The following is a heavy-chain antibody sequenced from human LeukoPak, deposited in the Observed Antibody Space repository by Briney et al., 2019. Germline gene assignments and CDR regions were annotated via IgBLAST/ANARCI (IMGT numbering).Heavy chain of an antibody. J-gene: IGHJ3*02. V-gene: IGHV4-39*01. Sequence: AETVSLTCAVSGGASRCSSYYAGWIRQPPGKGLEWIGSIYYSGSTYYNPSLKSRVTISVDTSKNQFSLKLSSVTAADTAVYYCARSLLRYFDWLKAFDIWGQGTMVTVSS. D-gene: IGHD3-9*01. CDR1: GGASRCSSYY. CDR2: IYYSGST. CDR3: ARSLLRYFDWLKAFDI.